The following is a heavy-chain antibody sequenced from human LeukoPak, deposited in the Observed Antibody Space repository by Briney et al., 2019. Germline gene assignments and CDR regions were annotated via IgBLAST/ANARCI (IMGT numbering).Heavy chain of an antibody. D-gene: IGHD6-19*01. CDR2: FDPEVGET. J-gene: IGHJ4*02. V-gene: IGHV1-24*01. CDR3: ASASRPYSSGLYYFAH. Sequence: ASVKVSCKVSGYTLTELSMHWVRQAPGKGLEWMGGFDPEVGETNYAQKFQGRVTITRDKSTSTAYMELSSLRSEDTAQYYCASASRPYSSGLYYFAHWGQGTLVTVSS. CDR1: GYTLTELS.